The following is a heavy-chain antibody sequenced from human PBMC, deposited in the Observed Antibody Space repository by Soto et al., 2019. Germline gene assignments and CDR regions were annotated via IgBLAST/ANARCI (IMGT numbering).Heavy chain of an antibody. CDR2: MNPHTGNT. V-gene: IGHV1-8*01. CDR1: GYIFNNCD. J-gene: IGHJ4*02. CDR3: ARLIMIRGGTFDS. Sequence: ASVKVSCKASGYIFNNCDINWVRQASGQGLEWMGWMNPHTGNTGYSQKFQGRVTMTRDTSISTVYMELNSLTSEDTAVYYCARLIMIRGGTFDSWGQGTLVTVS. D-gene: IGHD3-10*01.